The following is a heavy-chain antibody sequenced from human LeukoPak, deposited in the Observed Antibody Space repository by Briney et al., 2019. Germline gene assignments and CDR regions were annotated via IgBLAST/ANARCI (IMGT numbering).Heavy chain of an antibody. V-gene: IGHV4-38-2*02. D-gene: IGHD6-13*01. J-gene: IGHJ5*02. CDR3: ARDQSSIAAADPYNWFDP. CDR1: GYPISSGYY. CDR2: IYYSGST. Sequence: PSETLSLTCTVSGYPISSGYYWGWIRQPPGKGLEWIGSIYYSGSTYYNPSLKSRVTISVDTSKNQFSLKLSSVTAADTAVYYCARDQSSIAAADPYNWFDPWGQGTLVTVSS.